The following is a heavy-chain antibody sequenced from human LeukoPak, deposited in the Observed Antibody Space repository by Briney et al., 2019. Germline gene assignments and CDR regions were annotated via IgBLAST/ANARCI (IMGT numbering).Heavy chain of an antibody. V-gene: IGHV1-69*13. J-gene: IGHJ3*02. Sequence: ASVKVSCKASGGTFSSYAISWVRQAPGQGLEWMGGIIPIFGTANYAQKFQGRVTITADVSTSTAYMELSSLRAEDTAVYYCARDLPSWGNSHDAFDIWGQGTMVTVSS. CDR1: GGTFSSYA. D-gene: IGHD2-2*01. CDR3: ARDLPSWGNSHDAFDI. CDR2: IIPIFGTA.